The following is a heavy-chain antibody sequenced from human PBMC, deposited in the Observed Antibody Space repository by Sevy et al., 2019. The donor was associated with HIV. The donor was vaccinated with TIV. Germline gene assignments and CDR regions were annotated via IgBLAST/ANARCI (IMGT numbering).Heavy chain of an antibody. CDR3: ATAIGGRGHKWALLPRLAYYFDY. Sequence: ASVKVSCKASGYTFTGYYMHWVRQAPGQGLEWMGWINPNSGGTNYAQKFQGRVTMTRDTSISTAYMELSRLSSDDTAVSSGATAIGGRGHKWALLPRLAYYFDYWGQGTLVTVSS. J-gene: IGHJ4*02. CDR1: GYTFTGYY. V-gene: IGHV1-2*02. CDR2: INPNSGGT. D-gene: IGHD1-26*01.